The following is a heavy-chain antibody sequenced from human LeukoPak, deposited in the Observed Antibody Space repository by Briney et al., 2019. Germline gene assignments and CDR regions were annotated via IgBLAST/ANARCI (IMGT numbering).Heavy chain of an antibody. Sequence: ASVKVSCKASGYTFTSYDINWVRQATGQGLEWMGWMNPNSGNTGYAQKFQGRVTMTRNTSISTAYMELSSLRSEDTAVYYCAKDGDVLGFLEWFNFDYWGQGTLVTVSS. D-gene: IGHD3-3*02. CDR1: GYTFTSYD. V-gene: IGHV1-8*01. J-gene: IGHJ4*02. CDR2: MNPNSGNT. CDR3: AKDGDVLGFLEWFNFDY.